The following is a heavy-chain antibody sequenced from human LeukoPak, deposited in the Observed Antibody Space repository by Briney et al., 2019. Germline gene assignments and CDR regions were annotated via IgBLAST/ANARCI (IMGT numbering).Heavy chain of an antibody. J-gene: IGHJ4*02. CDR3: ARELIAAAGSPFDY. Sequence: GGSLRLSCAASGFTFSSYSMNWVRQAPGKGLEWVSSISSSSSYIYYADSVKGRFTISRANAKNSLYLQMNSLRAEDTAVYYCARELIAAAGSPFDYWGQGTLVTVSS. D-gene: IGHD6-13*01. V-gene: IGHV3-21*01. CDR1: GFTFSSYS. CDR2: ISSSSSYI.